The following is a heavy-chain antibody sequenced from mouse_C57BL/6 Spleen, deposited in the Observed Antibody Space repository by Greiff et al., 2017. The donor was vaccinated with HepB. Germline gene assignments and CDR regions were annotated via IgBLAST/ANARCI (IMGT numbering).Heavy chain of an antibody. CDR3: AKHDYGSSYWYFDV. CDR1: GYAFSSSW. J-gene: IGHJ1*01. V-gene: IGHV1-82*01. CDR2: IYPGDGDT. Sequence: VQLQQSGPELVKPGASVKISCKASGYAFSSSWMNWVKQRPGKGLEWIGRIYPGDGDTNYNGKFKGKATLTADKSSSTAYMQLSSLTSEDSAVYFCAKHDYGSSYWYFDVWGSGTTVTVSS. D-gene: IGHD1-1*01.